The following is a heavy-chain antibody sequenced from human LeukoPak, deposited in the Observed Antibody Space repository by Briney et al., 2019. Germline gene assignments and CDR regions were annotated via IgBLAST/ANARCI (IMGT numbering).Heavy chain of an antibody. D-gene: IGHD7-27*01. CDR1: GGTFSSYA. CDR3: ARPTGDNYYFDY. Sequence: ASVKVSCKASGGTFSSYAISWVRQAPGQGLEWMGRIIPILGIANYAQKFQGRVTITADKSTSTAYMELSSLRSEDTAVYYCARPTGDNYYFDYWGQGTLDTVSS. J-gene: IGHJ4*02. V-gene: IGHV1-69*04. CDR2: IIPILGIA.